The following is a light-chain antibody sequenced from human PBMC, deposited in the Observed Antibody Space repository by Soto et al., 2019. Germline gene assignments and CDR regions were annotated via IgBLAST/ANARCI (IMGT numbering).Light chain of an antibody. CDR2: GAF. J-gene: IGKJ2*02. V-gene: IGKV3-20*01. CDR1: QSVRRNF. CDR3: QQYGSSPGT. Sequence: EIVLTQSPGTLSLSLGERATLSCRASQSVRRNFLAWHQHTPGQAPKLLISGAFSRATGVPDRFSGSGSGTDFTLTISRLEPEDFALYSCQQYGSSPGTFDQGTKLEIK.